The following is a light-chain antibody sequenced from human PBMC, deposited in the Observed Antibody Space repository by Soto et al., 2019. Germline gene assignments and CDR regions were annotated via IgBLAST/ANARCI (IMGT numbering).Light chain of an antibody. J-gene: IGKJ1*01. Sequence: DIQMTQSPSTLSASVGDRVTITCRASQGISKWLAWYQQKPGKAPKLLIYGASSLENGVPSRVSGSGSWTEFTLTISSLQPDDFATYFCQQYNSYDMWSFGQGTKVDLK. CDR3: QQYNSYDMWS. V-gene: IGKV1-5*01. CDR1: QGISKW. CDR2: GAS.